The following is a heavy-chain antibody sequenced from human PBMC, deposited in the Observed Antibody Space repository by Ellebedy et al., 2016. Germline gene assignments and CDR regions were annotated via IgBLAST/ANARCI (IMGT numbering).Heavy chain of an antibody. CDR1: GLTFSTYA. D-gene: IGHD5-18*01. Sequence: GGSLRLSCVASGLTFSTYAMSWVRQAPGKGLEWVSAISGSGGSTYYADSVKGRFTISRDNAKNSLYLQMNSLRAEDTAVYYCARDRNTAGALLWYWGQGTLVTVSS. CDR3: ARDRNTAGALLWY. J-gene: IGHJ4*02. CDR2: ISGSGGST. V-gene: IGHV3-23*01.